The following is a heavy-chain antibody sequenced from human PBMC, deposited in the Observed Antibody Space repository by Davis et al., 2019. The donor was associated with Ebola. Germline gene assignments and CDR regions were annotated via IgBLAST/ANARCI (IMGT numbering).Heavy chain of an antibody. CDR1: GYGFADYW. J-gene: IGHJ3*02. CDR3: ARPSTSGQGNAFNI. D-gene: IGHD2-8*01. V-gene: IGHV5-51*01. Sequence: GGSLRLSCKGSGYGFADYWIAWVRQTPGKGLEWMGIIYAGDSDSRYSPSFEGQVTISVDRSITTAYLQWRSLKASDTALYYCARPSTSGQGNAFNIWGQGTMVTVSS. CDR2: IYAGDSDS.